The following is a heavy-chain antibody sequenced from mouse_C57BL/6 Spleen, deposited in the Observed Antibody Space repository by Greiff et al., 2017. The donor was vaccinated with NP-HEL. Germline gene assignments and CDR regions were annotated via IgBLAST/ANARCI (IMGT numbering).Heavy chain of an antibody. CDR2: ISYSGST. D-gene: IGHD1-1*01. J-gene: IGHJ4*01. Sequence: VQLQQSGPGMVKPSQSLSLTCTVTGYSITSGYDWHLIRHFPGNKLEWMGYISYSGSTNYIQSLKSRISITHDTSKNHFFLKLNSVTTDDTATYYCARVSLLLDAMDYWGQGTSVTVSS. CDR3: ARVSLLLDAMDY. V-gene: IGHV3-1*01. CDR1: GYSITSGYD.